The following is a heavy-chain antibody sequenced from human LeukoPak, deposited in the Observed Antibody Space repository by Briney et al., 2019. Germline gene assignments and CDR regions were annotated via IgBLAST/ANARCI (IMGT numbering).Heavy chain of an antibody. CDR2: ISSSSTDT. J-gene: IGHJ4*02. D-gene: IGHD2-15*01. V-gene: IGHV3-11*06. CDR1: GFTFSDYY. CDR3: VRETRVAAY. Sequence: GGSLRLSCAASGFTFSDYYMSWFRQSPGKGLKCISYISSSSTDTNYEESGKGRFAISRDNTKNLLFLQMNGLTAEDTAMYYCVRETRVAAYWGQGALVIVSS.